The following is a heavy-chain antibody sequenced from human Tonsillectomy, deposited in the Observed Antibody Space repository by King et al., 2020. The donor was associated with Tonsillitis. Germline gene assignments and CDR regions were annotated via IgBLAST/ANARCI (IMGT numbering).Heavy chain of an antibody. CDR2: ISGSGDKT. Sequence: VQLVESGGHLVEGGGSLRLSCAGSGFTFSPYAMSWVRQAPGKGLEWVSTISGSGDKTYYAESVKGRFTISRDNSKKTLYLQMNSRKAEDTTIYYCAKKGPNSGCSCCPFDYWGQGTLVTVSS. V-gene: IGHV3-23*04. CDR1: GFTFSPYA. D-gene: IGHD2-15*01. J-gene: IGHJ4*02. CDR3: AKKGPNSGCSCCPFDY.